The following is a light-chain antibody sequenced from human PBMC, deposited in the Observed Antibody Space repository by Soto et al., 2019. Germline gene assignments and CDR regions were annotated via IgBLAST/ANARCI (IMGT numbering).Light chain of an antibody. CDR2: EVS. Sequence: SAPTQPPSASGSPGQSVTISCTGTSSDVGANNDYVSWYQQHPGKAPKLMIYEVSKRPPGVPDRFSGSKSGNTASLTVSGLQADDEADYYCSSYAGSDNFVFGTGTKLTVL. J-gene: IGLJ1*01. CDR1: SSDVGANNDY. CDR3: SSYAGSDNFV. V-gene: IGLV2-8*01.